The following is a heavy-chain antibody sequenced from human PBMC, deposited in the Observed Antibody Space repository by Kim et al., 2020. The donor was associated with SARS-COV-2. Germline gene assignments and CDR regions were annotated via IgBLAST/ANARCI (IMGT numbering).Heavy chain of an antibody. Sequence: VRGRVTIARDKSKNTLYLQMNSLRAEDTAVYDCAKKLWHSYGTNTVPFDYWGQGTLVTVTS. D-gene: IGHD5-18*01. J-gene: IGHJ4*02. CDR3: AKKLWHSYGTNTVPFDY. V-gene: IGHV3-23*01.